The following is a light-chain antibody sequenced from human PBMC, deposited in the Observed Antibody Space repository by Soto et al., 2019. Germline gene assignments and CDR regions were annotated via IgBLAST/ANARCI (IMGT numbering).Light chain of an antibody. CDR2: DTY. CDR1: QGIGDT. V-gene: IGKV3-15*01. CDR3: QRDNSCPLP. J-gene: IGKJ4*01. Sequence: EVVMRQSPATLSVSPGEGATLSCRASQGIGDTLAWDQHKPGQTPRLLIYDTYTTATRVPARFSGSRSGTEFTLTIQGLESVLLGVYCCQRDNSCPLPCGGGTKV.